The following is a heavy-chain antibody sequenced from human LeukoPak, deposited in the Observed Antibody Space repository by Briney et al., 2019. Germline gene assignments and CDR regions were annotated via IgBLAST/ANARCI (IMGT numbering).Heavy chain of an antibody. CDR1: GFTFSSYA. J-gene: IGHJ3*02. CDR3: AKGGYCSGGSCYLPDAFDI. CDR2: ISYDGSNK. D-gene: IGHD2-15*01. Sequence: GGSLRLSCAASGFTFSSYAMHWVRQAPGKGLEWVAVISYDGSNKYYADSVKGRFTISRDNSKNTLYLQMNSVRAEDTAVYYCAKGGYCSGGSCYLPDAFDIWGQGTMVTVSS. V-gene: IGHV3-30*04.